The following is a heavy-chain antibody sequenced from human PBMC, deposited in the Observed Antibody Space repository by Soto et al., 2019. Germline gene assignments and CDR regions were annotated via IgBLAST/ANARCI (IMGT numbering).Heavy chain of an antibody. D-gene: IGHD3-22*01. CDR3: ARPNYYYETRGYNDPKGSWFDP. V-gene: IGHV3-21*01. CDR2: ISGTGRFI. Sequence: EVQLVESGGGLVKPGGPLRLSCVGSGLTFSAYSMNWVRQAPGRGLEWVSFISGTGRFIYYAESVEGRFTISRDNARNSVFLQLSSLRAEDTAVYYCARPNYYYETRGYNDPKGSWFDPWGQGTLVTVSS. J-gene: IGHJ5*02. CDR1: GLTFSAYS.